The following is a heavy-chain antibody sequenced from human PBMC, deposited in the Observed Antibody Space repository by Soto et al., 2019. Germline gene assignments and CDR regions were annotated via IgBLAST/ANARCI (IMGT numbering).Heavy chain of an antibody. CDR1: GYSFTSYG. CDR3: ARDRPAVPIDY. Sequence: ASVKVSCNASGYSFTSYGISWVRQAPGQGLEWMGWISAYNGNTNYAQKLQGRVTMTTDTSTSTAYIELRSLRSDDTAVYYCARDRPAVPIDYWGQGTLVTVSS. D-gene: IGHD2-2*01. J-gene: IGHJ4*02. CDR2: ISAYNGNT. V-gene: IGHV1-18*01.